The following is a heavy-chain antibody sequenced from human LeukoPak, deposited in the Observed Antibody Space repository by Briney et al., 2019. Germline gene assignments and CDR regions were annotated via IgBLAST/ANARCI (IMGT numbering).Heavy chain of an antibody. J-gene: IGHJ4*02. V-gene: IGHV4-61*02. CDR1: GGSISSGSYY. CDR2: IYTSGST. Sequence: PSETLSLTCTVSGGSISSGSYYWSWIRPPAGKGLEWIGRIYTSGSTNYNPSLKSRVTISVDTSKNQFSLELSSVTAADTAVYYCARSLVYGDFSDYWGQGTLVTVSS. CDR3: ARSLVYGDFSDY. D-gene: IGHD4-17*01.